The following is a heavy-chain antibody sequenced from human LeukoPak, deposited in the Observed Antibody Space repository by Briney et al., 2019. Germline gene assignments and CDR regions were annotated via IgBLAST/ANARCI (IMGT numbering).Heavy chain of an antibody. V-gene: IGHV1-18*04. Sequence: GVSVKVSCKASGYIFTSYGISWVRQAPGQGLEWMGWISAYNGNPKYAQKLQGRVTMTTDTSTSTAYMELRSLRSDDTAVYYCARIAVAAYYFDYWGQGTLVTVSS. J-gene: IGHJ4*02. D-gene: IGHD6-19*01. CDR1: GYIFTSYG. CDR2: ISAYNGNP. CDR3: ARIAVAAYYFDY.